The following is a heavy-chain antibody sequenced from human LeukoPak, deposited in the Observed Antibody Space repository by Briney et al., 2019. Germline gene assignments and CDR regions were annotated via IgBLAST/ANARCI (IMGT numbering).Heavy chain of an antibody. CDR3: EATEGEGWGYFEY. CDR2: IYYSGST. D-gene: IGHD3-10*01. Sequence: SETLSLTCNVSSGSINSYYRSWIRQPPGKGLEWIGYIYYSGSTNYNPSLKSRVTISVDTSKNQFSLKMSSVTAADTVEYCGEATEGEGWGYFEYWGQGTLVTVSS. CDR1: SGSINSYY. J-gene: IGHJ4*02. V-gene: IGHV4-59*08.